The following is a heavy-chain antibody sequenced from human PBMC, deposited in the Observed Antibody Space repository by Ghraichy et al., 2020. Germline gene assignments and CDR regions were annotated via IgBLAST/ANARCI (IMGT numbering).Heavy chain of an antibody. CDR2: ISSSSSYI. CDR1: GFTFSSYS. V-gene: IGHV3-21*01. D-gene: IGHD2-15*01. CDR3: ARLVVGYYYMDV. Sequence: GGSLRLSCAASGFTFSSYSMNWVRQAPGKGLEWVSSISSSSSYIYYADPVKGRFTISRDNAKNSLYLQMNSLRAEDTAVYYCARLVVGYYYMDVWGKGTAVTVSS. J-gene: IGHJ6*03.